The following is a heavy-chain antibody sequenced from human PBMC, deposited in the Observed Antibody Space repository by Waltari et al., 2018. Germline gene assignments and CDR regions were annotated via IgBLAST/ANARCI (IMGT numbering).Heavy chain of an antibody. D-gene: IGHD2-15*01. CDR3: ARGCSGGSCRTASPYNWFDP. CDR1: GGTFSSYA. Sequence: QVQLVQSGAEVKKPGSSVKVSCKASGGTFSSYAISWVRQAPGQGLEWMGGIIPIFGTANYEQKFQGRVTITADESTSTAYMELSSLRSEDTAVYYCARGCSGGSCRTASPYNWFDPWGQGTLVTVSS. V-gene: IGHV1-69*13. J-gene: IGHJ5*02. CDR2: IIPIFGTA.